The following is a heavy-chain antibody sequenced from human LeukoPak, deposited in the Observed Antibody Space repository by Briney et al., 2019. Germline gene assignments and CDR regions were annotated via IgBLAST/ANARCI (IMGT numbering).Heavy chain of an antibody. CDR3: ARQTGSGLFILP. Sequence: GGSLRLSCAASGFTFSSYWMHWVRQAPGKGLVWVSRINSDGSSTSYADSAKGRFTISRDNAKNTLYLQMNSLRAEDTAVYYCARQTGSGLFILPGGQGTLVTVSS. CDR1: GFTFSSYW. J-gene: IGHJ4*02. D-gene: IGHD3/OR15-3a*01. V-gene: IGHV3-74*01. CDR2: INSDGSST.